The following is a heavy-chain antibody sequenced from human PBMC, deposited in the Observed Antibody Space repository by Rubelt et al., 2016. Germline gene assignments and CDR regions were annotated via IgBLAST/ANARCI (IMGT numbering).Heavy chain of an antibody. CDR3: ARSRVEDSRKRNAFDI. J-gene: IGHJ3*02. CDR2: TSNRDGKI. Sequence: EVKLVESGGGLVQPGGSLRLSCAVSGFTLHKYTMTWARRAPGQGLGWISCTSNRDGKIYYSDSVTGRFTSPRARARNTRCLQMNSLRVEDTARYYCARSRVEDSRKRNAFDIWGNGTMVTVS. D-gene: IGHD6-13*01. V-gene: IGHV3-48*01. CDR1: GFTLHKYT.